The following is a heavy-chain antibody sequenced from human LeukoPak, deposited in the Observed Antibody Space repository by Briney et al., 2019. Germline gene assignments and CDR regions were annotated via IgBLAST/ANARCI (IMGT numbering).Heavy chain of an antibody. CDR2: IYSGGST. CDR3: ARDPGTPYSSSWYYFDY. V-gene: IGHV3-53*05. CDR1: GFTVSSNY. J-gene: IGHJ4*02. D-gene: IGHD6-13*01. Sequence: PGGSLRLSCAASGFTVSSNYMSWVRQAPGKGLEWVSVIYSGGSTYYADSVKGRFTISRDNSKNTLYLQMNSLRAEDTAVYYCARDPGTPYSSSWYYFDYWGQGTLVTVSS.